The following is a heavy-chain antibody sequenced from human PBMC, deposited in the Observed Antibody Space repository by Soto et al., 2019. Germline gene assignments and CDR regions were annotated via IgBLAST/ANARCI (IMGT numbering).Heavy chain of an antibody. V-gene: IGHV5-10-1*01. CDR3: ARLGFYNWNDLYYFDY. CDR2: IDPSDSYT. J-gene: IGHJ4*02. Sequence: GESLKISCKGSGYSFTSDWISWVRQMPGKGLEWMGRIDPSDSYTNYSPSFQGHVTISADKSISTAYLQWSSLKASDTAMYYCARLGFYNWNDLYYFDYWAQRTLVTVSS. CDR1: GYSFTSDW. D-gene: IGHD1-20*01.